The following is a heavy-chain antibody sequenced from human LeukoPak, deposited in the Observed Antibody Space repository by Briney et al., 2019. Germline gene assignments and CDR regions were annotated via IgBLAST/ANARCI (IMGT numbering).Heavy chain of an antibody. CDR1: GFTFNYYW. CDR3: ERYKSVSGGDF. Sequence: PGGSLRLSCAASGFTFNYYWMTWVRQAPGKGLEWVAIIKEDGSQKYYADSVKGRFTISRDSAENSLFLQMNSLRADDTAVYYCERYKSVSGGDFWGQGILVTVSS. CDR2: IKEDGSQK. D-gene: IGHD6-19*01. V-gene: IGHV3-7*01. J-gene: IGHJ4*02.